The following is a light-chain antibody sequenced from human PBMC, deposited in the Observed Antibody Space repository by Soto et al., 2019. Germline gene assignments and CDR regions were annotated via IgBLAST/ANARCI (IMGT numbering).Light chain of an antibody. J-gene: IGKJ4*01. Sequence: EIVLTQSPGPLSLSPGERATLSCRASQSVSSSYLAWYQQKPGQAPRLLIYGASSRATGIPDRFSGSGSGKDLTLTISRLEAEDFDLYYCQQYHTSPLPLGGATKVDI. CDR2: GAS. CDR3: QQYHTSPLP. V-gene: IGKV3-20*01. CDR1: QSVSSSY.